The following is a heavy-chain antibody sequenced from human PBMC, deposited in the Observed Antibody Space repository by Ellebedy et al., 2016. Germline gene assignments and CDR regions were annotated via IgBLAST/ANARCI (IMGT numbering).Heavy chain of an antibody. CDR3: ARDRAGTTGSYFDY. CDR2: ISAYNGNT. Sequence: ASVKVSCKASGYTFTSYAISWVRQAPGQGLEWMGWISAYNGNTNYAQKLQGRVTMTTDTSTSTAYMELRSLRSDDTAVYYCARDRAGTTGSYFDYWGQGTLVTVSS. D-gene: IGHD1-1*01. CDR1: GYTFTSYA. J-gene: IGHJ4*02. V-gene: IGHV1-18*01.